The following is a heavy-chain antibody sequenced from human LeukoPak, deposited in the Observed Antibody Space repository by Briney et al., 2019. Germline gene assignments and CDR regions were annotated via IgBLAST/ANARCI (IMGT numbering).Heavy chain of an antibody. Sequence: GASLRLFCAASGFTFSKNGMSWVRQAPGKGLEWVAVISYDGSNKYYADSVKGRFTISRDNSKNTLYLQMNSLRAEDTAVYYCAKDGASLKYYGSGSYLDYWGQGTLVTVSS. V-gene: IGHV3-30*18. CDR3: AKDGASLKYYGSGSYLDY. CDR2: ISYDGSNK. D-gene: IGHD3-10*01. CDR1: GFTFSKNG. J-gene: IGHJ4*02.